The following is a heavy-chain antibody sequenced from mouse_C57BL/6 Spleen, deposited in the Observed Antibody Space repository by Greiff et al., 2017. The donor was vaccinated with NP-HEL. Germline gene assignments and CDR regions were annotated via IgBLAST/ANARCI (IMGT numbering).Heavy chain of an antibody. D-gene: IGHD1-1*01. J-gene: IGHJ4*01. Sequence: EVKVVESGGGLVKPGGSLKLSCAASGFTFSDYGMHWVRQAPEKGLEWVAYISSGSSTIYYADTVKGRFTISRDNAKNTLFLQMTSLRSEDTAMYYCARPTTVVAPYAMDYWGQGTSVTVSS. V-gene: IGHV5-17*01. CDR1: GFTFSDYG. CDR3: ARPTTVVAPYAMDY. CDR2: ISSGSSTI.